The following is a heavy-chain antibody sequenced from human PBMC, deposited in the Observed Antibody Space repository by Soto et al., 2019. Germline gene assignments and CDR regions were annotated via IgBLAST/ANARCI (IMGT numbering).Heavy chain of an antibody. Sequence: ASVKVSCKASGYTFTGYFMHWVRQAPGQGLEWMGWINPITGGTNYAQKFQGRVAMTRDTSISTAYMELSSLRSDDTAVYYCARPAGGSGSWGQGTLVTVSS. CDR2: INPITGGT. V-gene: IGHV1-2*02. CDR1: GYTFTGYF. CDR3: ARPAGGSGS. J-gene: IGHJ5*01.